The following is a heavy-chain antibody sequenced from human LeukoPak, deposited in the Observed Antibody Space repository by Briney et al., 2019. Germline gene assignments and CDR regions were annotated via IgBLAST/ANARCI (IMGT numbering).Heavy chain of an antibody. CDR3: AKNSLKGCSSCPFDY. D-gene: IGHD6-19*01. CDR1: GDSISSSNYY. J-gene: IGHJ4*02. Sequence: PSETLSLTCTVSGDSISSSNYYWGWLRQPPGKGLEWIGNIYYTGNAYYNPSLKSRVTISVDTPKNQFSLKLSSVTAADTAVYYCAKNSLKGCSSCPFDYWGRGTLVTVSS. V-gene: IGHV4-39*07. CDR2: IYYTGNA.